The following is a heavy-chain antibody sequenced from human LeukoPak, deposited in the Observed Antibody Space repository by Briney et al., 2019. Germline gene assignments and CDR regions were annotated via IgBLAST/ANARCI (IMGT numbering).Heavy chain of an antibody. Sequence: GGSLRLSCSASGFTFSSYAMHWVRQAPGKGLEYVSSISRNADGTYYADSVKGRFTISRDDSINTLYLQMNSLRAEDTAVYYCARDSSSYYFDYWGQGTLVTVSS. CDR2: ISRNADGT. CDR3: ARDSSSYYFDY. CDR1: GFTFSSYA. D-gene: IGHD6-6*01. J-gene: IGHJ4*02. V-gene: IGHV3-64*04.